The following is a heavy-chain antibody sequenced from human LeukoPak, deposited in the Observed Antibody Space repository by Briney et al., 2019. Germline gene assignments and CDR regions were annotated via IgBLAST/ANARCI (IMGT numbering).Heavy chain of an antibody. CDR1: GGSISSSSYY. V-gene: IGHV4-39*01. J-gene: IGHJ3*02. CDR2: IYYSGST. CDR3: ARHVLRLHDSDAFDI. Sequence: SQTLSLTCTVSGGSISSSSYYWGWIRQPPGKGLEWIGSIYYSGSTYYNPSLKSRVTISVDTSKNQFSLKLSSVTAADTAVYYCARHVLRLHDSDAFDIWGQGTMVTVSS. D-gene: IGHD2-21*02.